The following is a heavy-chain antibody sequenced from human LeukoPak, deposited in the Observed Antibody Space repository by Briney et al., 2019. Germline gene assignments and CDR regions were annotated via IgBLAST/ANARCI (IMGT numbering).Heavy chain of an antibody. CDR3: AREGRLLGAFDV. CDR1: GFTFSTYW. J-gene: IGHJ3*01. Sequence: PGGSLRLSCAASGFTFSTYWMNWVRQAPGKGLEWVADIKPDGSNVSYVDSVKGRFSISRDNAQNSLYLQVSSLRAEDTAIYYCAREGRLLGAFDVWGQGTMVTVSS. CDR2: IKPDGSNV. V-gene: IGHV3-7*01.